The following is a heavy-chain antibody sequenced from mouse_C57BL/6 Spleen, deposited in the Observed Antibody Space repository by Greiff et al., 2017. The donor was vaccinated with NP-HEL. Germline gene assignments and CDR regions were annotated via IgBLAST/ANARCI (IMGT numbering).Heavy chain of an antibody. CDR2: IYPGDGDT. Sequence: VKLQQSGPELVKPGASVKISCKASGYAFSSSWMNWVKQRPGKGLEWIGRIYPGDGDTNYNGKFKGKATLTADKSSSTAYMQLSSLTSEDSAVYFCARITTVVTFDVWGTGTTATVSS. V-gene: IGHV1-82*01. CDR3: ARITTVVTFDV. D-gene: IGHD1-1*01. CDR1: GYAFSSSW. J-gene: IGHJ1*03.